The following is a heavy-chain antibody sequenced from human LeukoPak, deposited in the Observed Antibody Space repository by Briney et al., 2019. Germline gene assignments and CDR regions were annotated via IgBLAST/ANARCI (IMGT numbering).Heavy chain of an antibody. D-gene: IGHD5-12*01. CDR1: GYTFTGYY. Sequence: SVKVSCKASGYTFTGYYMHWVRQAPGQGLEWMGGIIPIFGTANYAQKFQGRVTITTDESTSTAYMELSSLRSEDTAVYYCARTRGDSGYDFSDYWGQGTLVTVSS. CDR2: IIPIFGTA. CDR3: ARTRGDSGYDFSDY. V-gene: IGHV1-69*05. J-gene: IGHJ4*02.